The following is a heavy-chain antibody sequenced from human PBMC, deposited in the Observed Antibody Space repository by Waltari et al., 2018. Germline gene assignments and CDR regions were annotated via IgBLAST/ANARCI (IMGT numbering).Heavy chain of an antibody. CDR3: AKDRDNWNPTIRWFDP. D-gene: IGHD1-20*01. J-gene: IGHJ5*02. V-gene: IGHV3-23*04. CDR2: ISGSGGST. CDR1: GFTFSSYA. Sequence: EVQLVESGGGLVQPGGSLRLSCAASGFTFSSYAMSWVRQAPGKGLEWVSAISGSGGSTYYADSVKGRFTISRDNSKNTLYLQMNSLRAEDTAVYYCAKDRDNWNPTIRWFDPWGQGTLVTVSS.